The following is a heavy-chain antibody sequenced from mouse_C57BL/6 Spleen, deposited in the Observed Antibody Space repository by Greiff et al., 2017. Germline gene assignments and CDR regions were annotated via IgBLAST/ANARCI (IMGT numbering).Heavy chain of an antibody. Sequence: VQLQQPGAELVRPGSSVKLSCKASGYTFTSYWMHWVKQRPIQGLEWIGNIDPSDSETHYNQKFKDKATLTVDKSSSTAYMQLSSLTSEDSAVYYCAREGNYYGPGCAYWGQGTLVTVSA. J-gene: IGHJ3*01. V-gene: IGHV1-52*01. CDR3: AREGNYYGPGCAY. CDR2: IDPSDSET. CDR1: GYTFTSYW. D-gene: IGHD1-1*01.